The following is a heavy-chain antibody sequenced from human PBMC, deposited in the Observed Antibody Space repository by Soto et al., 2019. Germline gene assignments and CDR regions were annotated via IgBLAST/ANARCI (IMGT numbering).Heavy chain of an antibody. CDR1: GFTFSSYS. D-gene: IGHD3-22*01. CDR3: ARDLPLVVVGGGDY. V-gene: IGHV3-48*02. CDR2: ISSSSTI. J-gene: IGHJ4*02. Sequence: EVQLVESGGGLVQPGGSLRLSCAASGFTFSSYSMNWVRQAPGKGLEWVSYISSSSTIYYADSVKGRFTISRDNAKNSLYLQMNSLRDEDTAVYYCARDLPLVVVGGGDYWGQGTLVTVSS.